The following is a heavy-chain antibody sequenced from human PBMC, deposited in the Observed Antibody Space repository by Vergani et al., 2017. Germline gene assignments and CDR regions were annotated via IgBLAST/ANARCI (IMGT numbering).Heavy chain of an antibody. V-gene: IGHV1-69*04. Sequence: QVQLVQSGAEVKKPGSSVKVSCKASGGTFSSYAISWVRQAPGQGLEWMGRIIPILGIANYAQKFQGRVTITADKSTSTAYMELRSLRSDDTAVYYCARRSGYGSGWDFDYWGQGTLVTVSS. J-gene: IGHJ4*02. CDR1: GGTFSSYA. D-gene: IGHD6-19*01. CDR2: IIPILGIA. CDR3: ARRSGYGSGWDFDY.